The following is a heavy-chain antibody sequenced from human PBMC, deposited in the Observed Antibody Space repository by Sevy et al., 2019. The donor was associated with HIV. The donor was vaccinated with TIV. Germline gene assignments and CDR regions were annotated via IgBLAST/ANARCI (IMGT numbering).Heavy chain of an antibody. CDR2: ISGSGGST. V-gene: IGHV3-23*01. CDR1: GFIFNSYA. D-gene: IGHD3-10*01. J-gene: IGHJ4*02. Sequence: GGSLRLSCAASGFIFNSYAVSWVRQGPGKGLEWVSTISGSGGSTYYPDSMKGRFTISRDNFKNTLYLEINSLTADDTAVYYCAKGYGSWSPPDYWGQGTLVTVSS. CDR3: AKGYGSWSPPDY.